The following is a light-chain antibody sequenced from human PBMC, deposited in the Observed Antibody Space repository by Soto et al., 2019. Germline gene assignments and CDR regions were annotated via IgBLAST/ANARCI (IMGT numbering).Light chain of an antibody. J-gene: IGKJ4*01. Sequence: EIVMTQSPATLSVSPGERATLSCRASQSVRTYVAWYQQKAGQAPRLLIYDASNRATGIPARFSGSGSGTDFTLTISSLEPEDFEVYFCQQRINWRSTLGGGTKVDI. V-gene: IGKV3-11*01. CDR1: QSVRTY. CDR2: DAS. CDR3: QQRINWRST.